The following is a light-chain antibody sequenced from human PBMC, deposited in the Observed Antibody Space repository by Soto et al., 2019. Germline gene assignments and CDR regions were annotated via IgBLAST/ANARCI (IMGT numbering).Light chain of an antibody. J-gene: IGKJ1*01. CDR1: QTISRW. V-gene: IGKV1-5*01. CDR3: QEYNNYWT. CDR2: TAS. Sequence: DIQMTQSPSTLSASVGDTVTNTCRTSQTISRWLAWYQQKPGKAPRLLIYTASTLESGVPSRFSASGSGTEFTLTISSLHPDDFATYYCQEYNNYWTFGQGTKVEVK.